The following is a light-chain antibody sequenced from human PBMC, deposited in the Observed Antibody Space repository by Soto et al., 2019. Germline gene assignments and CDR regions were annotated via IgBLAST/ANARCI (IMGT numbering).Light chain of an antibody. J-gene: IGLJ1*01. CDR1: SSDFGGYNY. CDR2: DVS. Sequence: QPVLTQPRSVSGSPGQSVTISCTGTSSDFGGYNYVSWYQHHPGKAPKLMIYDVSERPSGVPDRFSGSKSGNTASLHISGLQAEDEADYYCCSYAGPFYVFGTGTKVTVL. V-gene: IGLV2-11*01. CDR3: CSYAGPFYV.